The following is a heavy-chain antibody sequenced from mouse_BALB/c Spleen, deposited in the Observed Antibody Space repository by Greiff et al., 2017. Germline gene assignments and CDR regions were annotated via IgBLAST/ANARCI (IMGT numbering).Heavy chain of an antibody. CDR1: GYSITSVYY. Sequence: EVQVVESGPGLVKPSQSLSLTCSVTGYSITSVYYWNWIRQFPGNKLEWMGSISYDGSNNYNPSLKNRISITRDTSKNQFFLKLNSVTTEDTATYYCARDYYGSSPFAYWGQGTLVTVSA. D-gene: IGHD1-1*01. CDR3: ARDYYGSSPFAY. J-gene: IGHJ3*01. V-gene: IGHV3-6*02. CDR2: ISYDGSN.